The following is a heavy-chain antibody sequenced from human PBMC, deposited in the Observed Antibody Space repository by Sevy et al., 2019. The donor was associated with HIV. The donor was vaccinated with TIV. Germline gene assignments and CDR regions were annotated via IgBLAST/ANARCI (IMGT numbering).Heavy chain of an antibody. CDR3: ATSRSGYFDSGGYYIY. CDR2: IYPDDSET. D-gene: IGHD3-22*01. V-gene: IGHV5-51*01. CDR1: GYSFTSHW. Sequence: GESLKISCEGSGYSFTSHWIGWVRHMPGKGLEWMGIIYPDDSETRYSPSFQGQVTFSADTSISTAYLQWSSLKASDTAMYYCATSRSGYFDSGGYYIYWGQGTMVTVSS. J-gene: IGHJ4*02.